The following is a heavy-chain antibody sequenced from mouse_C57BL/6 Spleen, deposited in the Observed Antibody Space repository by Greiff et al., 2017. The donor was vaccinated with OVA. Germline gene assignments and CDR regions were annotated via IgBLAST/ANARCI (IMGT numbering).Heavy chain of an antibody. Sequence: EVQRVESGGGLVKPGGSLKLSCAASGFTFSDYGMHWVRQAPEKGLEWVAYISSGSSTIYYADTVKGRFTISRDNAKNTLFLQMTSLSSEATALSYCSRRDSDGYFASWGQCPTLTVSS. CDR1: GFTFSDYG. CDR2: ISSGSSTI. CDR3: SRRDSDGYFAS. D-gene: IGHD3-1*01. V-gene: IGHV5-17*01. J-gene: IGHJ2*01.